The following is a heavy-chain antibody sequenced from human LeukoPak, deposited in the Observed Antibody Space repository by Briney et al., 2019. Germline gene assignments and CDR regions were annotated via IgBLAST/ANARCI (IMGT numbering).Heavy chain of an antibody. CDR1: GFTFSSYA. CDR2: ISFDAKNK. CDR3: ARGAISGWYNY. Sequence: GTSLRLSCAASGFTFSSYAMHWVRQAPGKGLEWVAIISFDAKNKYYTDSVKGRSVISRGNSKNTLYLQMNSLRAEDTAVYYCARGAISGWYNYWGQGTLVTVSS. D-gene: IGHD6-19*01. V-gene: IGHV3-30*09. J-gene: IGHJ4*02.